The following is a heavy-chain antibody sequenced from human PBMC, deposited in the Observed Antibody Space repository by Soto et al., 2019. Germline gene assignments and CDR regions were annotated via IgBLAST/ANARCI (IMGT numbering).Heavy chain of an antibody. CDR2: IVVGSGNT. V-gene: IGHV1-58*01. D-gene: IGHD1-20*01. CDR3: AYGPHRDVYYY. J-gene: IGHJ4*01. CDR1: GFTFTNSA. Sequence: SVKVSCKASGFTFTNSAVQWVRQARGQRLEWIGWIVVGSGNTNYAQKFQERVTITRDMSTSTAYMELSSLRSEDTAVYYCAYGPHRDVYYYRSLRTLVTVS.